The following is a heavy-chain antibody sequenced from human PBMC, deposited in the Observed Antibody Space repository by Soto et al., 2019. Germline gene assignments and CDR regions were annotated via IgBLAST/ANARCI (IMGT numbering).Heavy chain of an antibody. CDR2: IIPIFGTA. D-gene: IGHD4-17*01. CDR3: ARVGDYGDYEYYYYYYGMDV. J-gene: IGHJ6*02. V-gene: IGHV1-69*13. CDR1: GGTFSSYA. Sequence: ASVKVSCKASGGTFSSYAISWVRQAPGQGLEWMGGIIPIFGTANYAQKFQGRVTITADESTSTAYMELSSLRSEDTAVYYCARVGDYGDYEYYYYYYGMDVWGQGTTVTVSS.